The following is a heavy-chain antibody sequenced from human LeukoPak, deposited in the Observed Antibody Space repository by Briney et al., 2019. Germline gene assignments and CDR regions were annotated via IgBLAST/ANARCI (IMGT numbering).Heavy chain of an antibody. CDR1: GFTVSSNY. V-gene: IGHV3-66*01. CDR2: IYSGGST. D-gene: IGHD2-15*01. Sequence: GGSLRLSCAASGFTVSSNYMSWVRQAPGKGLEWVSVIYSGGSTYYADSVKGRFTISRDNSKNTLYLQMNSLRAEDTAVYYCATRELSGYYYGMDVWGQGTTVTVSS. J-gene: IGHJ6*02. CDR3: ATRELSGYYYGMDV.